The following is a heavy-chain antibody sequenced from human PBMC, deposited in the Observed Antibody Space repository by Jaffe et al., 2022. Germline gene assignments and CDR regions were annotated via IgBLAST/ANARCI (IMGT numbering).Heavy chain of an antibody. D-gene: IGHD2-15*01. CDR1: GFTFSSYA. Sequence: EVQLLESGGGLVQPGGSLRLSCAASGFTFSSYAMSWVRQAPGKGLEWVSAISGSGGSTYYADSVKGRFTISRDNSKNTLYLQMNSLRAEDTAVYYCAKGSKKGYCSGGSCYLHTRGYWGQGTLVTVSS. J-gene: IGHJ4*02. CDR2: ISGSGGST. CDR3: AKGSKKGYCSGGSCYLHTRGY. V-gene: IGHV3-23*01.